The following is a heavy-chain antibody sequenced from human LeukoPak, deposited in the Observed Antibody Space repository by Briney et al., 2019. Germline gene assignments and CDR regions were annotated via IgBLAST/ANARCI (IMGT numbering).Heavy chain of an antibody. CDR2: SNPNSGGT. J-gene: IGHJ4*02. V-gene: IGHV1-2*02. CDR3: ARDYYDSSGYYYPKDY. CDR1: GYTFTGYY. D-gene: IGHD3-22*01. Sequence: ASVKVSCTASGYTFTGYYMHWVRQAPRQGLEWMGWSNPNSGGTNYAQKFQGRVTMTGDTSISTAYMELSRLRSDDTAVYYCARDYYDSSGYYYPKDYWGQGTLVTVSS.